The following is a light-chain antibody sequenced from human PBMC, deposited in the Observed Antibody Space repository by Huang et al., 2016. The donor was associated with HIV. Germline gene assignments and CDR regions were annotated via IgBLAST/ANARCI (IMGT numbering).Light chain of an antibody. J-gene: IGKJ3*01. Sequence: IQLTQSPSSLSASVGDRVTITCRASQDINNYLAWYQQKPGKAPKLLIYGASTLQRGVPSRFSGSGSGTDFTLTIGGLQPEDFATYYCQQLNSYLFTFGPGTKVDIK. CDR1: QDINNY. CDR2: GAS. CDR3: QQLNSYLFT. V-gene: IGKV1-9*01.